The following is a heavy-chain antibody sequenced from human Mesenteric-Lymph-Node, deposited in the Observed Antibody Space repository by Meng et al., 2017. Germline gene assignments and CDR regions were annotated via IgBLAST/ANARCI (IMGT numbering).Heavy chain of an antibody. V-gene: IGHV4-31*03. Sequence: QGQLQESGPGLVKPSQTLSLTCTVSGGSISSGGYYWSWIRQHPGKGLEWIGYIYYSGSTSYNPSLKSRVTISVDRSKNQLSLKLSSMTAADTAVYYCAKFTIYDRGDFNAFDIWGQGTMVTVSS. J-gene: IGHJ3*02. D-gene: IGHD3-22*01. CDR2: IYYSGST. CDR1: GGSISSGGYY. CDR3: AKFTIYDRGDFNAFDI.